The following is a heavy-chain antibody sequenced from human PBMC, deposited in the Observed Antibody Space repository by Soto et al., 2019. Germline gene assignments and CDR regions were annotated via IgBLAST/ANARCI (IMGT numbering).Heavy chain of an antibody. CDR1: GGTFSSYA. J-gene: IGHJ4*02. D-gene: IGHD4-17*01. CDR2: IIPIFGTA. CDR3: ARGPSDYGDYAGDFDY. V-gene: IGHV1-69*06. Sequence: GASVKVSCKASGGTFSSYAISWVRQAPGQGLEWMGGIIPIFGTANYAQKFQGRVTITADKSTSTAYMELSSLRSEDTAVYYCARGPSDYGDYAGDFDYWGQGTLVTVPS.